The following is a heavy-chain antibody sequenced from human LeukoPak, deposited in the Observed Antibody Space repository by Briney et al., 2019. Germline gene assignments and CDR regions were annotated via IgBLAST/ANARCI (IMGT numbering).Heavy chain of an antibody. J-gene: IGHJ3*02. CDR2: IHHSGTT. CDR1: GDSVSSGGYS. V-gene: IGHV4-30-2*01. Sequence: SQTLSLTCAVSGDSVSSGGYSWIRRPPGRGLEWIGFIHHSGTTYYNSSLKSRVTISGDRSKKQFSLNLRSVTAADTAVYYCARNPDPFGDQGAFDIWGLGTTVTVSS. CDR3: ARNPDPFGDQGAFDI. D-gene: IGHD3-10*01.